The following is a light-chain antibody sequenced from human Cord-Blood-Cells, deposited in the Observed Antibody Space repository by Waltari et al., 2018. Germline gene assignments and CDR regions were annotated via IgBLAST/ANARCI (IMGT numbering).Light chain of an antibody. CDR3: SSYTSSSTWV. CDR2: DVS. V-gene: IGLV2-14*01. Sequence: QSALTQPASVSGSPGQSITISCPGTSSDVGGYNYVSWYQQHPGKDPKRMIYDVSNRPSGVSNRFPGSKSGNTASRTISGLQAEDEADYYCSSYTSSSTWVFGGGTKLTVL. CDR1: SSDVGGYNY. J-gene: IGLJ3*02.